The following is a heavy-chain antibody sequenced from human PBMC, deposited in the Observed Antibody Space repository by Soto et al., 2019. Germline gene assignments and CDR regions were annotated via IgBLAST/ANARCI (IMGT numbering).Heavy chain of an antibody. V-gene: IGHV1-18*01. D-gene: IGHD6-13*01. CDR2: INPYNGNT. J-gene: IGHJ3*02. CDR3: ARWRGGIATHEACDI. CDR1: GHIFSTYG. Sequence: QVPLLQSGAEVKQPGASVKVSCKASGHIFSTYGISWVRQAPGQGLAWMGWINPYNGNTNYAQKLQGRDSMATDTATSTAYMELRSLRPDETSGYYCARWRGGIATHEACDIWGQGNMVTVPS.